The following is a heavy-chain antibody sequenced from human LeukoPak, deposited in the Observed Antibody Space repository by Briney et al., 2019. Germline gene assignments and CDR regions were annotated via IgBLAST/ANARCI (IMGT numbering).Heavy chain of an antibody. D-gene: IGHD4-17*01. Sequence: ASVKVSCKASGYTFTGYYMHSVRQAPGQGLEWMGWINPNSGGTNYAQKFQGRVTMTRDTSISTAYMELSRLRSDDTAVYYCATFPGYGDYDDYWGQGTLVTVSS. CDR3: ATFPGYGDYDDY. CDR2: INPNSGGT. V-gene: IGHV1-2*02. CDR1: GYTFTGYY. J-gene: IGHJ4*02.